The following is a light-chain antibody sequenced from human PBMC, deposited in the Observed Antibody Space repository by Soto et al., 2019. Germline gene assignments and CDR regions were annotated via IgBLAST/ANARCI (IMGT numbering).Light chain of an antibody. J-gene: IGKJ5*01. CDR3: QQYGSSSIT. CDR2: DAS. V-gene: IGKV3-20*01. Sequence: ESVLSQSPSTVSLSPGEGATLSSRASQSVSSTYLAWYQQRPGQAPRLLIYDASSRATGIPDRFSGSGSGTDFTLTISRLEPEDFAMYYCQQYGSSSITFGQGTRLEIK. CDR1: QSVSSTY.